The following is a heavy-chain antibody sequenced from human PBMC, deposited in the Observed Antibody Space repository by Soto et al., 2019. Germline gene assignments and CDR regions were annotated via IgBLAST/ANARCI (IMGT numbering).Heavy chain of an antibody. CDR2: INPTGGTT. J-gene: IGHJ4*02. CDR1: GYTFTNYY. V-gene: IGHV1-46*01. CDR3: ARVRYCSGGSCYSPPDY. D-gene: IGHD2-15*01. Sequence: GASVKVSCKASGYTFTNYYIHWVRQAPGQGLEWMAMINPTGGTTSYAQKFQGRVTVTRDTSTSTVYMELSSLRSEDTAVYYCARVRYCSGGSCYSPPDYWGQGTLVTVSS.